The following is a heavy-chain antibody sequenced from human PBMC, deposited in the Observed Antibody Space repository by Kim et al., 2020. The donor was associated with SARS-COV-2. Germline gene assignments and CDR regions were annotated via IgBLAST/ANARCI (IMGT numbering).Heavy chain of an antibody. J-gene: IGHJ4*02. V-gene: IGHV3-33*01. CDR2: IWYDGSNK. D-gene: IGHD1-26*01. Sequence: GGSLRLSCAASGFTFSSYGMHWVRQAPGKGLEWVAVIWYDGSNKYYADSVKGRFTISRDNSKNTLYLQMNSLRAEDTAVYYCARDRIVGATFFFSYWGQGTLVTVSS. CDR1: GFTFSSYG. CDR3: ARDRIVGATFFFSY.